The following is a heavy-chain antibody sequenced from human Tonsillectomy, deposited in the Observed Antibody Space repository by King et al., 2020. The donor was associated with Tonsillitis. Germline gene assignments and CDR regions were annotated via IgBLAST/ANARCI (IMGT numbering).Heavy chain of an antibody. J-gene: IGHJ4*02. D-gene: IGHD2-2*01. CDR2: IIISSSNI. CDR3: ARWDCSSTSCYYYFDY. V-gene: IGHV3-21*01. Sequence: VQLVESGGGLVKPGGSLRLPCAAFGFTSGIYNMNWVRQAPGKGLEWASSIIISSSNIYYPDSVKGRFTISRDNAKNSLFLQMNSLRAEDTAVYYCARWDCSSTSCYYYFDYWGQGTLVTVSS. CDR1: GFTSGIYN.